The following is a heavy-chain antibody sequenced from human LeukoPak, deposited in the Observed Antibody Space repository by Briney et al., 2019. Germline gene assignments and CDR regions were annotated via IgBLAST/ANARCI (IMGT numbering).Heavy chain of an antibody. D-gene: IGHD2-15*01. J-gene: IGHJ5*02. CDR1: VGTSSSYA. V-gene: IGHV1-69*13. CDR3: ARGVGENWFDP. Sequence: SVKVSCTASVGTSSSYAISWVRQAPGQGLEWMGGIIPIFGTANYAQKFQGRVTITADESTSTAYMELSSLRSEDTAVYYCARGVGENWFDPWGQGTLVTPSS. CDR2: IIPIFGTA.